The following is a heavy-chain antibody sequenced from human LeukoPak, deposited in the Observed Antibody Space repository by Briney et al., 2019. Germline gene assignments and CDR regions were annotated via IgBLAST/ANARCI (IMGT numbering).Heavy chain of an antibody. D-gene: IGHD3-3*01. CDR3: ARARRATIFGVVTHYYFDY. CDR1: GYTFTSYD. Sequence: GASVKVSCKASGYTFTSYDINWVRQATGQGLEWMGWMNPNSGNTGYAQKFQGRVTMTRNTSISTAYMELSSLRSGDTAVYYCARARRATIFGVVTHYYFDYWGQGTLVTVSS. CDR2: MNPNSGNT. V-gene: IGHV1-8*01. J-gene: IGHJ4*02.